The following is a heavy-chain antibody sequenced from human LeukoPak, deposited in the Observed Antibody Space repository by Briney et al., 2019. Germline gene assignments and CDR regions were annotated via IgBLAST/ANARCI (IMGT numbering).Heavy chain of an antibody. V-gene: IGHV3-21*01. Sequence: GGSLRLSCAASGFTFSSYSMNRVRQAPGKGLEWVSSISSSSSYIYYADSVKGRFTISRDNAKNSLYLQMNSLRAEDTAVYYCARVGRVTTSRYSDYWGQGTLVTVSS. D-gene: IGHD4-17*01. CDR2: ISSSSSYI. CDR3: ARVGRVTTSRYSDY. J-gene: IGHJ4*02. CDR1: GFTFSSYS.